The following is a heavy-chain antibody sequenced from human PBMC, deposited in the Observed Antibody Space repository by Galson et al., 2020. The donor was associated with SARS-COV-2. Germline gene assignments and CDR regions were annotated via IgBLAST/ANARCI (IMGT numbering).Heavy chain of an antibody. CDR1: GFSLSTSALC. CDR2: IDWDDDK. Sequence: SGPTLANPTQTLTLTCTFSGFSLSTSALCVSWIRQPPGKALEWLARIDWDDDKYYSTSLKTRLTISKDTSKNQVVLTMTNMGPVDTAAYCCARMVVRGVTYDYWGQGTLVTVSS. CDR3: ARMVVRGVTYDY. V-gene: IGHV2-70*11. D-gene: IGHD3-10*01. J-gene: IGHJ4*02.